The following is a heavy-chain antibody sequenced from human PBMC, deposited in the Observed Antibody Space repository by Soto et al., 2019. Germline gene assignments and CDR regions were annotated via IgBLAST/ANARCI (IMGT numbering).Heavy chain of an antibody. J-gene: IGHJ6*02. D-gene: IGHD5-18*01. Sequence: QVQLQQWGAGLLKPSETLSLTCAVYGGSFSGYYWSWIRQPPGKGLEWIGEINHSGSTNYNPSLKSRVTISVDTSKNQFSLKLSSVTAADTAVYYCARSEDTAMATYYYYGMDVWGQGTTVTFSS. CDR3: ARSEDTAMATYYYYGMDV. V-gene: IGHV4-34*01. CDR1: GGSFSGYY. CDR2: INHSGST.